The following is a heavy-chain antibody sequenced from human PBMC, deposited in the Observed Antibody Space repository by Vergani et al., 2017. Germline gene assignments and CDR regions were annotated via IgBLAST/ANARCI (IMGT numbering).Heavy chain of an antibody. CDR1: GFSFNSYW. D-gene: IGHD4-11*01. CDR2: IKSDGSIT. CDR3: TTDLATVVDY. V-gene: IGHV3-74*03. Sequence: DVHLAESGGGFFQPGGSLRLSCSASGFSFNSYWMHWVRQVPGKGLLWVSRIKSDGSITAYADSVKGRFTISRDNAQNTLYLQMNSLKTEDTAVYYCTTDLATVVDYWGQGTLVTVSS. J-gene: IGHJ4*02.